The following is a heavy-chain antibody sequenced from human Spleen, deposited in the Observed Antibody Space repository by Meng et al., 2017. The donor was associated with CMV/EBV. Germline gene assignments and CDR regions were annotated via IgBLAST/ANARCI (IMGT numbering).Heavy chain of an antibody. D-gene: IGHD1-26*01. CDR1: GGPFSGYY. CDR2: ISHSGST. Sequence: SETLSLTCTVSGGPFSGYYWIWIRQPPGKGLEWIGEISHSGSTNYNPSLKSRVSISVDTSKNHFSLKLNSVTAADTAVYYCVRSRRGSLAAPSDSWGQGTLVTVSS. V-gene: IGHV4-34*01. J-gene: IGHJ4*02. CDR3: VRSRRGSLAAPSDS.